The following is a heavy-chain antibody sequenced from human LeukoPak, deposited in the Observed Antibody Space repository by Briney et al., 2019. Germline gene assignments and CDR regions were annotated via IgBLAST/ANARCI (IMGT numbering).Heavy chain of an antibody. CDR3: AREMGVLRYLETYNWFDP. V-gene: IGHV3-48*03. Sequence: GGSLRLSCAASGFTFSSYEMNWVRQAPGKGLEWVSYISSSGSTIYYADSVKGRFTISRDNARNSLYLQMNGLRAEDTAVYYCAREMGVLRYLETYNWFDPWGQGTLVTVSS. J-gene: IGHJ5*02. CDR2: ISSSGSTI. D-gene: IGHD3-9*01. CDR1: GFTFSSYE.